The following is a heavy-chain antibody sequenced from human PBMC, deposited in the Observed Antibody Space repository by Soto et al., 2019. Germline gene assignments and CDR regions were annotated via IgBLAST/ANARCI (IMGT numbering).Heavy chain of an antibody. CDR2: IWYDGSNK. CDR1: GFTFSSYG. D-gene: IGHD2-2*03. CDR3: ARDGYCSSTSCFDY. J-gene: IGHJ4*02. Sequence: GGSLRLSCAASGFTFSSYGMHWVRQAPGKGLEWVAVIWYDGSNKYYADSVKGRFTISRDNSKNTLYLQMNSLRAEDTAVYYCARDGYCSSTSCFDYWGQGTLVTVSS. V-gene: IGHV3-33*08.